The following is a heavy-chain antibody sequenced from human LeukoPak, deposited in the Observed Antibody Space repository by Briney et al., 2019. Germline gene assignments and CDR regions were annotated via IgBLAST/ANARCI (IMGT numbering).Heavy chain of an antibody. CDR1: GGSISSYY. CDR3: ARGGVTMVRGLDY. J-gene: IGHJ4*02. D-gene: IGHD3-10*01. V-gene: IGHV4-59*12. CDR2: IYYSGST. Sequence: PSETLSLTCTVSGGSISSYYWSWIRQPPGKGLEWIGYIYYSGSTNYNPSLKSRVTISVDTSKNQFSLKLSSVTAADTAVYYCARGGVTMVRGLDYWGQGTLVTVSS.